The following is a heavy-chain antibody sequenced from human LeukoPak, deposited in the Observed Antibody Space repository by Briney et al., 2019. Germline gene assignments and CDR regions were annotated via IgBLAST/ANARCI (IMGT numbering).Heavy chain of an antibody. V-gene: IGHV1-2*02. J-gene: IGHJ3*02. D-gene: IGHD3-22*01. CDR3: ARGPIYYYDSRGAFDI. CDR1: GGTFSSYA. Sequence: ASVKVSCKASGGTFSSYAISWVRQAPGQGLEWMGWINPNSGGTNYAQKFQGRVTMTRDTSISTAYMELSRLRSDDTAVYYCARGPIYYYDSRGAFDIWGQGTMVTVSS. CDR2: INPNSGGT.